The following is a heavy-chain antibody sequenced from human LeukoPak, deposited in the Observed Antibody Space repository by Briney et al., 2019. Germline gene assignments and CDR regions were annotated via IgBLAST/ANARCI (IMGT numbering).Heavy chain of an antibody. CDR1: GGSISSYY. CDR3: ARRGVFGYYYDSSGYYFSY. Sequence: PSETLSLTCSVSGGSISSYYWSWIRQPPGKGLEWIGEINHSGSTNYNPSLKSRVTISVDTSKNQFSLKLSSVTAADTAVYYCARRGVFGYYYDSSGYYFSYWGQGTLVTVSS. J-gene: IGHJ4*02. V-gene: IGHV4-34*01. D-gene: IGHD3-22*01. CDR2: INHSGST.